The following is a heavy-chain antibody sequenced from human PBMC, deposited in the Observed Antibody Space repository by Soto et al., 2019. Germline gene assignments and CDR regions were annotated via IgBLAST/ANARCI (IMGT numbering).Heavy chain of an antibody. D-gene: IGHD3-3*01. Sequence: QVPLVQSGAEVKKPGSSVKVSCRASGGTFSNYAISWVRQAPGQGLEWMGGIVPAFGTPNYAQNLQGRITITADDSTTTVYMALSSLRYEDTAVYYCARGATIFGVAAYSYYEMEVWGQGTTVTVSS. CDR2: IVPAFGTP. J-gene: IGHJ6*02. CDR3: ARGATIFGVAAYSYYEMEV. V-gene: IGHV1-69*01. CDR1: GGTFSNYA.